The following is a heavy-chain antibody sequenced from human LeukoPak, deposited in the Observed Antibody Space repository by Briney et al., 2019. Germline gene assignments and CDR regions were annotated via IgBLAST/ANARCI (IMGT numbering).Heavy chain of an antibody. J-gene: IGHJ3*02. CDR3: ARRGGSRGWGAFDI. CDR2: ITGTADKT. CDR1: GFTFTNYV. Sequence: GGSLRLSCAASGFTFTNYVMNWVRQAPGKGLEWVSSITGTADKTYDADSVKGWFTISRDNSKNTLSLQMSSLRVEDTVIYYCARRGGSRGWGAFDIWGQGTIVTVSS. D-gene: IGHD6-19*01. V-gene: IGHV3-23*01.